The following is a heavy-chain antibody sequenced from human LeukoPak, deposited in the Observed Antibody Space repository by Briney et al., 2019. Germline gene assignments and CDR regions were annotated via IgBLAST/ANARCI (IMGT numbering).Heavy chain of an antibody. V-gene: IGHV3-23*01. CDR3: ARDRGLLDGSSGWYFDY. Sequence: GGSLRLSCAASGFTFSSYAMSWVRQAPGKGLEWVSAISGRGDRTYYADSVKGRFTISRDNSKNTLYLQMNSLRPEDTAVYYCARDRGLLDGSSGWYFDYWGQGTLVTVSS. CDR2: ISGRGDRT. CDR1: GFTFSSYA. J-gene: IGHJ4*02. D-gene: IGHD6-19*01.